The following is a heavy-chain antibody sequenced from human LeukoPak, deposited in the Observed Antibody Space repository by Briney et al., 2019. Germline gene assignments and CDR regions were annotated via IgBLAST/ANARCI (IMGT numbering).Heavy chain of an antibody. CDR2: IHYSGST. Sequence: SETLSLTCTVSGGFISSYYWSWIRQPPGKGLEWIGYIHYSGSTNYNPSLKSRVTISVDTSKNQFSLKLSSVTAADTAVYYCARGGSSGWFFDIWGQGTMVTVSS. CDR1: GGFISSYY. V-gene: IGHV4-59*01. CDR3: ARGGSSGWFFDI. J-gene: IGHJ3*02. D-gene: IGHD6-19*01.